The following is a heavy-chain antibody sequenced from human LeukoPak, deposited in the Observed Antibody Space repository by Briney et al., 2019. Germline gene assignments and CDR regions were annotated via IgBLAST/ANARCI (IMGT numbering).Heavy chain of an antibody. CDR1: GFTFSSYW. D-gene: IGHD3-10*01. CDR3: ARVSVGWFGELPYYFDY. J-gene: IGHJ4*02. V-gene: IGHV3-7*01. CDR2: IKQDGSEK. Sequence: GGSLRLSCAASGFTFSSYWMSWVRQAPGKGLEWVANIKQDGSEKYYVDSVKGRFTISRDNAKNSLYLQMNSLRAEDTAVYYCARVSVGWFGELPYYFDYWGQGTLVTVSS.